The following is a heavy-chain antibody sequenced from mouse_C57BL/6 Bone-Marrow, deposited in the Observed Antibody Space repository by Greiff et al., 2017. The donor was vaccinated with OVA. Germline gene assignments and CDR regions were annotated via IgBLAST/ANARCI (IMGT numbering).Heavy chain of an antibody. CDR2: ISYDGSN. J-gene: IGHJ4*01. D-gene: IGHD1-1*01. CDR1: GYSLTSGYY. Sequence: VQLKESGPGLVKPSQSLSLTCSVPGYSLTSGYYWNWIRQFPGNKLEWLGYISYDGSNNYNPSLKNRITLTRDTSKNPFFLKLNSVTTEVTATYYCARAYYYDNLYYAMAYWGQGTSVTVSS. V-gene: IGHV3-6*01. CDR3: ARAYYYDNLYYAMAY.